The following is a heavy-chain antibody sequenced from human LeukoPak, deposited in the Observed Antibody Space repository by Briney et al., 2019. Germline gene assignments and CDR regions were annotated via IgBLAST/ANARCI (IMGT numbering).Heavy chain of an antibody. CDR1: GFTFSDYY. V-gene: IGHV3-11*06. D-gene: IGHD6-13*01. CDR2: ISSSSSYT. J-gene: IGHJ5*02. CDR3: ARDLKAAAGPGWFDP. Sequence: PGGPQRLFCAASGFTFSDYYMSGLPQAPGEGVEGVSYISSSSSYTNYAVSVKGRFTISRDNAKNSLYLQMNSLRAEDTAVYYCARDLKAAAGPGWFDPWGQGTLVTVSS.